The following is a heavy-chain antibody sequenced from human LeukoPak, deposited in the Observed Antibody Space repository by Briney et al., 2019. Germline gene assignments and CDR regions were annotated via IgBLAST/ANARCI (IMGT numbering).Heavy chain of an antibody. CDR2: INAGNGNT. CDR1: GYTFTGYY. CDR3: ARGGRAMVRGVIITKYSWFDP. J-gene: IGHJ5*02. D-gene: IGHD3-10*01. V-gene: IGHV1-3*01. Sequence: ASVKVSCKASGYTFTGYYMHWVRQAPGQGLEWMGWINAGNGNTKYSQEFQGRVTITRDTSASTAYMELSSLRSEDTAVYYCARGGRAMVRGVIITKYSWFDPWGQGTLVTVSS.